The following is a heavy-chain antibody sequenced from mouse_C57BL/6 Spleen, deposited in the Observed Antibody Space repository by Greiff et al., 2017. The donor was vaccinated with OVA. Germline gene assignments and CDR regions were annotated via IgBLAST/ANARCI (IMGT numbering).Heavy chain of an antibody. CDR2: IDPSDSYT. J-gene: IGHJ2*01. Sequence: QVQLKQSGAELVMPGASVKLSCKASGYTFTSYWMHWVKQRPGQGLEWIGEIDPSDSYTNYNQKFKGKSTLTVDKSSSTAYMQLSSLTSEDSAVYYCASTGTDFDYWGQGTTLTVSS. D-gene: IGHD4-1*02. V-gene: IGHV1-69*01. CDR1: GYTFTSYW. CDR3: ASTGTDFDY.